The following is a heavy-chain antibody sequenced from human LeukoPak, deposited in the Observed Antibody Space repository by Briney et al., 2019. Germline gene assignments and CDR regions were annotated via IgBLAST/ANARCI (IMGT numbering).Heavy chain of an antibody. V-gene: IGHV3-23*01. CDR2: ISGSGGST. CDR1: GGTFSSYA. CDR3: AKSKALTYTVTTTDY. Sequence: ASVKVSYKASGGTFSSYAMRWVRQAPGKGLEWVSAISGSGGSTYYADSVKGRFTISRDNSKNTLYLQMNSLRAEDTAVYYCAKSKALTYTVTTTDYWGQGTLVTVSS. D-gene: IGHD4-17*01. J-gene: IGHJ4*02.